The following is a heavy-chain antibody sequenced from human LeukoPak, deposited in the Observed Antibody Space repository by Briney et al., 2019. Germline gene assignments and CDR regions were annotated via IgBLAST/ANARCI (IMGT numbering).Heavy chain of an antibody. CDR3: ASCYSSSWTRCYFDY. J-gene: IGHJ4*02. Sequence: GASVKVSCKVSGYTLTELCMHWVRQAPGKGLEWMGVFDPEYGETIYAQKFQGRVTMTEDTSTDTAYMELSSLRSEDTAVYYCASCYSSSWTRCYFDYWGQGTLVTVSS. D-gene: IGHD6-13*01. CDR1: GYTLTELC. CDR2: FDPEYGET. V-gene: IGHV1-24*01.